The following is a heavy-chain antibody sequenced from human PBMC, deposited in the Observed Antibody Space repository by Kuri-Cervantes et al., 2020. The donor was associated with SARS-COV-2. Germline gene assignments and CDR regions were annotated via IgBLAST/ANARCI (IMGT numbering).Heavy chain of an antibody. CDR2: ISSSSSYI. D-gene: IGHD3-3*01. CDR3: ARVSVAETYYDFWSGYYYYGMDV. V-gene: IGHV3-21*01. CDR1: GFTFSSYS. Sequence: LSLTCAVSGFTFSSYSMNWVRQAPGKGLEWVSSISSSSSYIYYADSVKGRFTISRDNAKNSLYLQMNSLRAEDTAVYYCARVSVAETYYDFWSGYYYYGMDVWGQGTTVTVSS. J-gene: IGHJ6*02.